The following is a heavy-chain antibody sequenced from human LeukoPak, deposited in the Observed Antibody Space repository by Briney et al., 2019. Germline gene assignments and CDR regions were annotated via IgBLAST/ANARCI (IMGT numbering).Heavy chain of an antibody. CDR1: GGSISSHY. CDR2: IYYSGST. Sequence: SETLSLTCTVSGGSISSHYWSWIRQPPGKGLEWIGYIYYSGSTNYNPSLKSRVAISVDTSKNQFSLKLSSVTAADTAVYYCARIYGDYVSDAFDIWGQGTMVTVSS. J-gene: IGHJ3*02. D-gene: IGHD4-17*01. CDR3: ARIYGDYVSDAFDI. V-gene: IGHV4-59*08.